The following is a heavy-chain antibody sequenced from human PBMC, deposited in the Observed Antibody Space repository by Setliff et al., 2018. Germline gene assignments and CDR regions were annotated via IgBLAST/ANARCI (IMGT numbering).Heavy chain of an antibody. CDR3: ARVAYPNGGSCRYFDN. Sequence: SETLSLTCTVSGDSMTRGDFYWSWIRQHRPKGLEWIGYISYSGRTSYNPSLYSRITVSLDRSKNQFSLQLTSVTAADTAMYYCARVAYPNGGSCRYFDNWGQGTLVTVSS. D-gene: IGHD2-15*01. J-gene: IGHJ4*02. CDR1: GDSMTRGDFY. CDR2: ISYSGRT. V-gene: IGHV4-31*03.